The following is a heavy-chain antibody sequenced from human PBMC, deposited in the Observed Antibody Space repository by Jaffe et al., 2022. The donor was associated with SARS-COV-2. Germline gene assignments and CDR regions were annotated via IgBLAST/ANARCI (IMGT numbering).Heavy chain of an antibody. CDR1: GFTFDAYA. D-gene: IGHD6-13*01. J-gene: IGHJ4*02. CDR2: VTFNSAYI. Sequence: EVQLVESGGGLVQPGWSLRLSCAASGFTFDAYAMHWVRQAPGKGLEWVSGVTFNSAYIAYADSVKGRFTISRDNAENSLYLQMNNLKPEDTALYYCAKDGSGSSWYEFDFWGQGVLVTVSS. V-gene: IGHV3-9*01. CDR3: AKDGSGSSWYEFDF.